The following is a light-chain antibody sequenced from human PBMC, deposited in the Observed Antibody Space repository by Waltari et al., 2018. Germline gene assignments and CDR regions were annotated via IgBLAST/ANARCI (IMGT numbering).Light chain of an antibody. J-gene: IGLJ3*02. CDR2: DVI. CDR3: CSHTSASTLGV. Sequence: QSALTQPASVSGSPGQSITISCTGTSRDIGGYVYVSWYQQYPGKAPKLIIYDVIYRPSGVSNRFSGSKSGNTASLTISGLQAEDEANYCCCSHTSASTLGVFGGGTKLTVL. V-gene: IGLV2-14*03. CDR1: SRDIGGYVY.